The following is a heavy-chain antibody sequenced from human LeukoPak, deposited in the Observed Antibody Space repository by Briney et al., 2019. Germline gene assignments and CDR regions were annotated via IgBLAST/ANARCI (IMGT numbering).Heavy chain of an antibody. J-gene: IGHJ4*02. D-gene: IGHD5-18*01. CDR3: ARGDVDTAMVESSQALDY. CDR2: INHSGST. Sequence: SETLSLTCAVYGGSFSGYYWSWIRQPPGKGLEWIGEINHSGSTNYNPFLKSRVTISVDTSKNQFSLKLSSVTAADTAVYYCARGDVDTAMVESSQALDYWGQGTLVTVSS. V-gene: IGHV4-34*01. CDR1: GGSFSGYY.